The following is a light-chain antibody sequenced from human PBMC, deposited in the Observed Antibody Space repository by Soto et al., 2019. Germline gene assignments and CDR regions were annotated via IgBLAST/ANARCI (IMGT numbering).Light chain of an antibody. CDR3: SSYAGSNNFGVL. CDR2: EVT. V-gene: IGLV2-8*01. J-gene: IGLJ3*02. CDR1: GSDVGGYNY. Sequence: QSALTQPPSASGSPGQSVAISCTGTGSDVGGYNYVSWYQQHPGKAPKLMIYEVTKRPSGVPDRFSGSKSDNTASLTVSGLQAEDEADYYCSSYAGSNNFGVLFGGGTKLTVL.